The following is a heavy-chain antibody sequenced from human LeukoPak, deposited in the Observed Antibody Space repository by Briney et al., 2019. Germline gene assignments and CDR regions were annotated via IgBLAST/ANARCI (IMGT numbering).Heavy chain of an antibody. CDR2: IKEDGSEK. J-gene: IGHJ3*02. Sequence: GGSLRLSCAASGFTLSSYWMGWVRQAPGKGLEWVANIKEDGSEKYYVDSVKGRFTISRDNAKNSLYLHMNSLTAEDTAMYYCARDWVAGVPFDAFDIWGQGTMVSVSS. D-gene: IGHD3-10*01. CDR1: GFTLSSYW. V-gene: IGHV3-7*03. CDR3: ARDWVAGVPFDAFDI.